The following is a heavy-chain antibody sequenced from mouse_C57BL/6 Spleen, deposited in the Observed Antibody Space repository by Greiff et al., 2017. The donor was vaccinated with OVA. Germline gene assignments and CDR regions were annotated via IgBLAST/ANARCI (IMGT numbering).Heavy chain of an antibody. CDR1: GYTFTSYW. CDR2: IDPSDSYT. V-gene: IGHV1-69*01. J-gene: IGHJ2*01. Sequence: QVQLQQPGAELVMPGASVKLSCKASGYTFTSYWMPWVKQRPGQGLEWIGEIDPSDSYTNYNQKFKGKSTLTVDKSSSTAYMQLSSLTSEDAAVYYCARSSPSFDYWGQGTTLTVSS. CDR3: ARSSPSFDY. D-gene: IGHD1-1*01.